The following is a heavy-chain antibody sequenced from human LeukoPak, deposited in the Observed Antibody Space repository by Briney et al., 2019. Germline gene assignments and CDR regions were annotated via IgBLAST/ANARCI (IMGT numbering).Heavy chain of an antibody. Sequence: ASVKVSCKASGYTFTGYYMHWVRQAPGQGLEWMGWINPNSGGTNYAQTFQGRVTMTRDTSISAAYMELSRLRSDDTAVYYCARPPYCSSTSCYVGYYYYGMDVWGQGTTVTVS. CDR1: GYTFTGYY. V-gene: IGHV1-2*02. J-gene: IGHJ6*02. CDR3: ARPPYCSSTSCYVGYYYYGMDV. D-gene: IGHD2-2*01. CDR2: INPNSGGT.